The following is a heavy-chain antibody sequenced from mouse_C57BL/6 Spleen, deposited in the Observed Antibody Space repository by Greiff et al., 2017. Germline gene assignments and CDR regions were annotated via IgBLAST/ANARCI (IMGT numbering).Heavy chain of an antibody. CDR1: GFTFSDYG. Sequence: EVKLMESGGGLVKPGGSLKLSCAASGFTFSDYGMHWVRQAPEKGLEWVSYISSGSSTIYSADTVKGRFTISRDNAKNTLFLQMTSLRSEDTAMYYCAKLTGSNFDYWGQGTTLTVSS. CDR3: AKLTGSNFDY. V-gene: IGHV5-17*01. CDR2: ISSGSSTI. D-gene: IGHD4-1*01. J-gene: IGHJ2*01.